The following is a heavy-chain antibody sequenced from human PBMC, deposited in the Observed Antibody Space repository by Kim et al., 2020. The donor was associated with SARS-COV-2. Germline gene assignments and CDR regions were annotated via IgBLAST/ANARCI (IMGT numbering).Heavy chain of an antibody. CDR1: GYTFTSYY. V-gene: IGHV1-46*01. D-gene: IGHD3-22*01. CDR2: INPSGGST. J-gene: IGHJ6*02. Sequence: ASVKVSCKASGYTFTSYYMHWVRQAPGQGLEWMGIINPSGGSTSYAQKFQGRVTMTRDTSTSTVYMELSSLRSEDTAVYYCARERRQEYYYDSSGYYLGSYYYGMDVWGQGTTVTVSS. CDR3: ARERRQEYYYDSSGYYLGSYYYGMDV.